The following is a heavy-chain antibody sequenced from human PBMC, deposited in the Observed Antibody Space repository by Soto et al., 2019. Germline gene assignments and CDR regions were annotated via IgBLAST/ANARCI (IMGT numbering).Heavy chain of an antibody. J-gene: IGHJ4*02. D-gene: IGHD6-13*01. CDR3: ARAPEAAGPYYFDY. CDR1: GGTFSSYT. V-gene: IGHV1-69*02. Sequence: QVQLVQSGAEVKKPGSSVKVSCKDSGGTFSSYTISWVRQAPGQGIEWLGRIIPILGIANYAQKFQSRVTITADKSTSTAYMELSSLRSEDTAVYYCARAPEAAGPYYFDYWGQGTLVTVSS. CDR2: IIPILGIA.